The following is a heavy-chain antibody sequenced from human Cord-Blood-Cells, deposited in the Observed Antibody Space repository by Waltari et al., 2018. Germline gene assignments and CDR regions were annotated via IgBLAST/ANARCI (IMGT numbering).Heavy chain of an antibody. CDR2: IRGSGGST. CDR1: GFTFSSYA. Sequence: EVQLLESGGGLVQPGGSLRLSCAASGFTFSSYAMSWVRQAPGKGLEWVSAIRGSGGSTYYADSVKGRFTISRENSKNTLYLQMNSLRAEDTAVYYCAKCRRPYWYFDLWGRGTLVTVSS. J-gene: IGHJ2*01. V-gene: IGHV3-23*01. CDR3: AKCRRPYWYFDL. D-gene: IGHD6-6*01.